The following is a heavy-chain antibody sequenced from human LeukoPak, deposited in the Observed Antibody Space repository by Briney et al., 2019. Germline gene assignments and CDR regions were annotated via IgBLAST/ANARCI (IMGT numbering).Heavy chain of an antibody. CDR1: GFTFSSYA. Sequence: GGSLRLSCAASGFTFSSYAMHWVRQAPGKGLEWVAVISYDGSNKYYADSVKGRFTISRDNSKNTLYLQVNSLRAEDTAVYYCARNTYYYDSSGYLLDYWGQGTLVTVSS. V-gene: IGHV3-30-3*01. CDR2: ISYDGSNK. J-gene: IGHJ4*02. D-gene: IGHD3-22*01. CDR3: ARNTYYYDSSGYLLDY.